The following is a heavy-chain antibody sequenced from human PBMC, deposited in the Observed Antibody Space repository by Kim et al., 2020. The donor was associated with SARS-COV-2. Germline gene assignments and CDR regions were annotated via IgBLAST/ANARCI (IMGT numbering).Heavy chain of an antibody. V-gene: IGHV3-43*01. J-gene: IGHJ6*02. CDR3: AKELVVGITYGMDV. D-gene: IGHD3-22*01. Sequence: YPVKGRCTISRNNSKTPLYLQMNSLRTEDTALYYCAKELVVGITYGMDVWGQGTTVTVSS.